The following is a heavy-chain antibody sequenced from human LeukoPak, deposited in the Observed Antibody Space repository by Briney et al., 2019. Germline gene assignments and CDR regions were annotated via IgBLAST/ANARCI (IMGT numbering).Heavy chain of an antibody. J-gene: IGHJ4*02. CDR2: IYPGDSDS. CDR3: ARLGGGYSGYDEFYFDY. CDR1: GYSFTNYW. D-gene: IGHD5-12*01. Sequence: GESLKISCKGSGYSFTNYWIGWVRQMPGKGLEWMGIIYPGDSDSRYSPSFQAQVTISADKSVTTAYLQWSSLKASDTAIYYCARLGGGYSGYDEFYFDYWGQGTLVAVSS. V-gene: IGHV5-51*01.